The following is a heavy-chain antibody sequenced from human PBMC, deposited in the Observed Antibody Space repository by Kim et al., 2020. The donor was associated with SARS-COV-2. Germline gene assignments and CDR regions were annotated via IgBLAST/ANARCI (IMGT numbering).Heavy chain of an antibody. J-gene: IGHJ6*02. CDR3: ARDGYSSSFYYYYGMDV. CDR1: GGTFSSYA. D-gene: IGHD2-2*03. V-gene: IGHV1-69*13. Sequence: SVKVSCKASGGTFSSYAISWVRQAPGQGLEWMGGIIPIFGTANYAQKLQGRVTITADESTSTAYMELSSLRSEDTAVYYCARDGYSSSFYYYYGMDVWGQGTTVTVSS. CDR2: IIPIFGTA.